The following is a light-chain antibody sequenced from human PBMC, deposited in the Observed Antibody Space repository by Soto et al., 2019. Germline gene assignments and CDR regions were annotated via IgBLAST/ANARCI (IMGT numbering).Light chain of an antibody. CDR1: QSVLFSSNNKNY. V-gene: IGKV4-1*01. Sequence: DIVMNQSPDSLAVSLGERATIDCKSSQSVLFSSNNKNYLTWYQQKPGQPPKPLIYWASTRESGVPDRFSGSGSGTDFTLTISSLQAEDVAVYYCQQYYSTPVTFGGGTKVEIK. CDR2: WAS. CDR3: QQYYSTPVT. J-gene: IGKJ4*01.